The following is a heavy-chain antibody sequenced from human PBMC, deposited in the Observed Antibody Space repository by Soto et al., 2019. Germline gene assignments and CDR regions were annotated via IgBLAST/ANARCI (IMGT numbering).Heavy chain of an antibody. CDR3: AAELGFGKLSVV. CDR2: IIPHFGTT. CDR1: GDTFKNCV. D-gene: IGHD3-10*01. V-gene: IGHV1-69*01. J-gene: IGHJ6*02. Sequence: QVQVVQSGVEVRRPGSSVKVSCKASGDTFKNCVISWVRQAPGQGLEWMGGIIPHFGTTDFAQRFQGRLTITTAESTTTAYMELSRLRSEDTATYYCAAELGFGKLSVVWGQGTTVIVSS.